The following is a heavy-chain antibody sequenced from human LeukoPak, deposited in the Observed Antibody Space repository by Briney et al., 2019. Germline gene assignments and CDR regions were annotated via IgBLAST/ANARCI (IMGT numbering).Heavy chain of an antibody. Sequence: GASVKVSCKASGYTFTSYGISWVRQAPGQGLEWMGWISAYNGNTNYAQKLQGRVTMTRDMSISTAYMELSRLRSDDTAVYYCARDPSNSGYDYLYYFDYWGQGTLVTVSS. J-gene: IGHJ4*02. CDR1: GYTFTSYG. D-gene: IGHD5-12*01. CDR3: ARDPSNSGYDYLYYFDY. V-gene: IGHV1-18*01. CDR2: ISAYNGNT.